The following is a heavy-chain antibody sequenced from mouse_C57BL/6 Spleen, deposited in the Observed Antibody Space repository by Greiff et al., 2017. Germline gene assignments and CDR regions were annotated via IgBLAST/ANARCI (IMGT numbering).Heavy chain of an antibody. J-gene: IGHJ4*01. CDR2: IYPGSGST. CDR1: GYTFTSYW. V-gene: IGHV1-55*01. CDR3: AREGAYYSNYGYAMDY. D-gene: IGHD2-5*01. Sequence: VQLQQPGAELVKPGASVKMSCKASGYTFTSYWITWVKQRPGQGLEWIGDIYPGSGSTNYNEKFKGKATLTVDTSSSTAYMQLSSLTSEDSAVYYCAREGAYYSNYGYAMDYWGQGTSVTVSS.